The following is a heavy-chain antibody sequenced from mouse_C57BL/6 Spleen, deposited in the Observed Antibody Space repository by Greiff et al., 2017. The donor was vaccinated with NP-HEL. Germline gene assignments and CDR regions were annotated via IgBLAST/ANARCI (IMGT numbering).Heavy chain of an antibody. CDR2: IYPGDGDT. CDR1: GYAFSSYW. Sequence: QVQLQQSGAELVKPGASVKISCKASGYAFSSYWMNWVKQRPGKGLEWIGQIYPGDGDTNYNGKFKGKATLTADKSSSTAYMQLSSLTSEDSAVYFCARSGNYYGSSWAYWGQGTLVTVSA. J-gene: IGHJ3*01. CDR3: ARSGNYYGSSWAY. V-gene: IGHV1-80*01. D-gene: IGHD1-1*01.